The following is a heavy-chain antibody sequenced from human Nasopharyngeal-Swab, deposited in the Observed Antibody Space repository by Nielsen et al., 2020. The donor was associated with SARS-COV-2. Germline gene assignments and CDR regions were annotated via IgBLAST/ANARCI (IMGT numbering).Heavy chain of an antibody. Sequence: GESLKISCAASGFSFSEYYMSWIRQAPGKGLEWISDISSSGSITHYADSMKGRFTISRDNSKNTLYLQMNSLRAEDTAVYYCAKDAGGYSSSWGQGTLVTVSS. D-gene: IGHD6-13*01. CDR2: ISSSGSIT. V-gene: IGHV3-11*04. CDR3: AKDAGGYSSS. CDR1: GFSFSEYY. J-gene: IGHJ4*02.